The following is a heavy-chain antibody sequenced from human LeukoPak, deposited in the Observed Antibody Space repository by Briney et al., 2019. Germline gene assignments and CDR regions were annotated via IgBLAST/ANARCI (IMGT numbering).Heavy chain of an antibody. J-gene: IGHJ4*02. CDR3: ARVQVGTVYGSGSYYSAEAPFDY. V-gene: IGHV3-48*03. D-gene: IGHD3-10*01. Sequence: GGSLRLSCAASGFTFSSYEMNWVRQAPGKGLEWVSYISSSGSTIYYAGSVKGRFTISRDNAKNSLYLQMNSLRAEDTAVYYCARVQVGTVYGSGSYYSAEAPFDYWGQGTLVTVSS. CDR1: GFTFSSYE. CDR2: ISSSGSTI.